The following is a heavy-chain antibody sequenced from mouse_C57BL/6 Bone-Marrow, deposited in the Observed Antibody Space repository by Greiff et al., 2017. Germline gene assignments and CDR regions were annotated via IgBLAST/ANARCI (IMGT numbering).Heavy chain of an antibody. Sequence: QVQLQQPGAELVRPGSSVKLSCKASGYTFTSYWMHWVKQRPIQGLEWIGNIDPSDSETHYNQKFKDKATLTVDKSSSTAYMQLSSLTSEDSAVYYCARSFITTVLDYWGQGTTLTVSS. CDR2: IDPSDSET. D-gene: IGHD1-1*01. CDR3: ARSFITTVLDY. V-gene: IGHV1-52*01. CDR1: GYTFTSYW. J-gene: IGHJ2*01.